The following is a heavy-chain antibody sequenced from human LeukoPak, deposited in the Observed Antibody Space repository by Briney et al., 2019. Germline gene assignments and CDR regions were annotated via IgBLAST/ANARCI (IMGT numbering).Heavy chain of an antibody. Sequence: SETLSLTCTVSGGSISSGDYYWSWIRQPPGKALEWIAYIYYNGNTYYNPSLKSRVTISVDTSKNQFSLKLSSVTAADTAVYYCASSALDTAMPSGYWGQGTLVTVSS. J-gene: IGHJ4*02. CDR2: IYYNGNT. CDR1: GGSISSGDYY. V-gene: IGHV4-30-4*08. CDR3: ASSALDTAMPSGY. D-gene: IGHD5-18*01.